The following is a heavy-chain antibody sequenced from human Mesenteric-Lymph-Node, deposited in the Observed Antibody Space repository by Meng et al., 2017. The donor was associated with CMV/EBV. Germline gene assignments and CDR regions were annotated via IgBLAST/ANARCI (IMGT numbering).Heavy chain of an antibody. CDR3: ARGPRRGYYTNYYGMDV. Sequence: LRPSCAVYGGSSSGYYWSWIRQPPGKGLEWFGEINHSGSTNYNPSLKSRVTISVDTSKNQFSLKLSSVTAADTAVYYCARGPRRGYYTNYYGMDVWGQGTTVTVSS. D-gene: IGHD3-3*01. V-gene: IGHV4-34*01. CDR1: GGSSSGYY. CDR2: INHSGST. J-gene: IGHJ6*02.